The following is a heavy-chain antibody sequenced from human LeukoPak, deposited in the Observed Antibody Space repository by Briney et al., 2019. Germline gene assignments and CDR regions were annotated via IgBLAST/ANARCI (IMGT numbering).Heavy chain of an antibody. CDR3: ARVRTGSSGWYYYYYGMDV. D-gene: IGHD6-19*01. CDR1: GFTFSSYA. J-gene: IGHJ6*02. Sequence: GSLRLSCAASGFTFSSYAMSWVRQPPGKGLEWIGYIYYSGSTYYNPSLKSRVTISVDTSKNQFSLKLSSVTAADTAVYYCARVRTGSSGWYYYYYGMDVWGQGTTVTVSS. CDR2: IYYSGST. V-gene: IGHV4-59*01.